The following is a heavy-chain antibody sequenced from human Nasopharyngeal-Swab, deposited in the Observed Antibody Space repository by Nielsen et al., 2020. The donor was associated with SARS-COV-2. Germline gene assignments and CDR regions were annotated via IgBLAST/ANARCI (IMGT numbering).Heavy chain of an antibody. J-gene: IGHJ6*02. CDR3: ARSLNIVVVVAAKDYYYYGMDV. Sequence: ASVQVSCNASGYTFTSYYMHWVRQAPGQGLEWMGIINPSGGSTSYAQKFQGRVTMTRDTSTSTVYMELSSLRSEDTAVYYCARSLNIVVVVAAKDYYYYGMDVWGQGTTVTVSS. D-gene: IGHD2-15*01. CDR1: GYTFTSYY. V-gene: IGHV1-46*01. CDR2: INPSGGST.